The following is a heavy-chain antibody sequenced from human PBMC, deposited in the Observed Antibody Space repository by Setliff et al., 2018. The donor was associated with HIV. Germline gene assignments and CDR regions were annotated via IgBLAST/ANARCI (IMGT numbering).Heavy chain of an antibody. Sequence: PSETLSLTCTVSSGSISSSIFYWGWIRQPPGKGLEWIGSIYYSGSTYYNPSLKSRVTISLDTSKNRFSLKLSSVTAAATAVYYCARGNGFSYGLMSAFDIWGQGTMVT. CDR2: IYYSGST. CDR3: ARGNGFSYGLMSAFDI. V-gene: IGHV4-39*07. CDR1: SGSISSSIFY. J-gene: IGHJ3*02. D-gene: IGHD5-18*01.